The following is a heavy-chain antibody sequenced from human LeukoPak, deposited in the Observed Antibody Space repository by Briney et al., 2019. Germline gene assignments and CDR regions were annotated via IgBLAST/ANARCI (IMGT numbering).Heavy chain of an antibody. Sequence: GGSLRLSCAASGFTFSTYAMSWVRQAPGTGLEWVSAFGGGGNTYYADSVKGRFTISRDNSKNTLYLQMNSLRAEDTAVYYCARGPNSRYYFDYWGQGTLVTVSS. V-gene: IGHV3-23*01. CDR2: FGGGGNT. D-gene: IGHD2/OR15-2a*01. CDR3: ARGPNSRYYFDY. J-gene: IGHJ4*02. CDR1: GFTFSTYA.